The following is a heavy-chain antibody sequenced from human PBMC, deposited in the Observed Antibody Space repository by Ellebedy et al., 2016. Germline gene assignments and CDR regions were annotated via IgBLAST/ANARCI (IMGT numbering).Heavy chain of an antibody. CDR3: YYGHYSGS. D-gene: IGHD4-17*01. CDR2: ISGGGDTT. Sequence: GGSLRLSXVASGFTFRNFFMSWVRQAPGGGLEWVSTISGGGDTTVSADSVKGRFTISRDNSRYTLYLQMDSLRAADTAVYYCYYGHYSGSWGQGTLVTVSS. CDR1: GFTFRNFF. J-gene: IGHJ4*02. V-gene: IGHV3-23*01.